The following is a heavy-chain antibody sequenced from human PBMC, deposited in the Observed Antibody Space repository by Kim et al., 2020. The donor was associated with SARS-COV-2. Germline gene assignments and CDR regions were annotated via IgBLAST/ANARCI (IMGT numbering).Heavy chain of an antibody. CDR1: GFTFSSYA. Sequence: GGSLRLSCAASGFTFSSYAMHWVRQAPGKGLEWVAVISYDGSNKYYADSVKGRFTISRDNSKNTLYLQMNSLRAEDTAVYYCARVLRRYNDYYYYGMDVWGQGTTVTVSS. V-gene: IGHV3-30-3*01. CDR3: ARVLRRYNDYYYYGMDV. D-gene: IGHD3-9*01. CDR2: ISYDGSNK. J-gene: IGHJ6*02.